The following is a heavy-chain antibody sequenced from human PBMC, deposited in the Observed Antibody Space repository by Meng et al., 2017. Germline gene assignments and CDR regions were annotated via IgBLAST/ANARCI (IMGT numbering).Heavy chain of an antibody. CDR3: ARGSYSFDS. CDR2: AYYRSKWYH. CDR1: GDRVSSNSAA. V-gene: IGHV6-1*01. Sequence: QIHLQQAGPGVVKPSNTISLIWAISGDRVSSNSAAGNWIRQSPSRGLEWMGRAYYRSKWYHDYAESVKSRISIDPDTSKIQFSLQLRSVTPEDSAVYYCARGSYSFDSWGQRTLVTVSS. J-gene: IGHJ4*02. D-gene: IGHD1-26*01.